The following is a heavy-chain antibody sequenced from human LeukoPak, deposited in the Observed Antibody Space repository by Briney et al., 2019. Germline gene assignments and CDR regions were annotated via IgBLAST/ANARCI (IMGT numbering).Heavy chain of an antibody. J-gene: IGHJ1*01. CDR3: AFPVREPQL. D-gene: IGHD3-10*01. CDR1: GFPFSTYY. V-gene: IGHV3-7*01. Sequence: PGGSLRLSCTVSGFPFSTYYMGWLRQTAVKVLEWVAMIGNDGSDKYYVGSLKGRFTISRDNAKNSLFLQMSSLTAEDTALYYCAFPVREPQLWGRGTLVTVSS. CDR2: IGNDGSDK.